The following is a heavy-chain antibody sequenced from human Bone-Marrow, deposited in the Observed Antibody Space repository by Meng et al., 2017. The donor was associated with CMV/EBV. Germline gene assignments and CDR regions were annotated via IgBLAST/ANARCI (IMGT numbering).Heavy chain of an antibody. CDR2: IYYSGST. V-gene: IGHV4-39*01. J-gene: IGHJ5*01. D-gene: IGHD2-2*02. CDR3: ARYNIVVVPAAIYNWFDP. CDR1: GGSISSSSYY. Sequence: SETLSLTCTASGGSISSSSYYWGWIRQPPGKGLEWIGSIYYSGSTYYNPSLKSRVTISVDTSKNQFSLKLSSVTAADTAVYYCARYNIVVVPAAIYNWFDPWGQGTTVTVSS.